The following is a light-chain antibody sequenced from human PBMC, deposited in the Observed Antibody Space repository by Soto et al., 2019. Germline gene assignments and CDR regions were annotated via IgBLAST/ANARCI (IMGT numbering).Light chain of an antibody. V-gene: IGKV3-11*01. Sequence: EIVLTQSPATLSLSPGERATLSCRASQSINRHLAWYRQKPGQAPRLLIYDASNRATGIPARFSGSGSGTDFTLTISSLGPEDFGVYYCQQRSNWPPVTFGGGTKVDIK. CDR1: QSINRH. J-gene: IGKJ4*01. CDR2: DAS. CDR3: QQRSNWPPVT.